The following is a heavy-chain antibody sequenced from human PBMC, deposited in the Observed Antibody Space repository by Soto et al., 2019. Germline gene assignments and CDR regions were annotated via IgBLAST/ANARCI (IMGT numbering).Heavy chain of an antibody. CDR1: GFTFSSYW. V-gene: IGHV3-7*01. J-gene: IGHJ4*02. CDR3: ARVYYDYVWGSYGY. Sequence: PGGSLRLSCAASGFTFSSYWMSWVRQAPGKGLEWVANIKQDGSEKYYVDSVKGRFTISRDNAKNSLYLQMNSLRAEDTAVYYCARVYYDYVWGSYGYWGQGTLVTVSS. D-gene: IGHD3-16*01. CDR2: IKQDGSEK.